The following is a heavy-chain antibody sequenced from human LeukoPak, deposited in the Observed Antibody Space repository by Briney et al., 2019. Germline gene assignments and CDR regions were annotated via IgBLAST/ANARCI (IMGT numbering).Heavy chain of an antibody. CDR1: GFTFSSYG. D-gene: IGHD2-21*02. Sequence: PGGSLRLSCAASGFTFSSYGMHWVRQAPGKGLEWVAVISYDGSNKYYADSVKGRFTISRDNSKNTLYLQMNSLRAEDTAVYYCAKSACGGDCFDAFDIWGQGTMVTVSS. CDR2: ISYDGSNK. J-gene: IGHJ3*02. V-gene: IGHV3-30*18. CDR3: AKSACGGDCFDAFDI.